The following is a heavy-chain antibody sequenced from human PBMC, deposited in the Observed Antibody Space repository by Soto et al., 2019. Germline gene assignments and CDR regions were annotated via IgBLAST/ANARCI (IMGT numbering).Heavy chain of an antibody. D-gene: IGHD7-27*01. J-gene: IGHJ4*02. CDR2: MNHSGST. CDR3: ARGWGRISDS. Sequence: QVQLQQWGAGLLKPSETLSLTCAVYGGSFSGYYWSWIRQPPGKGLEWIGEMNHSGSTNYNPSLKNRNTTSVHTSKNHFSLKLSSVTAADTAVYYCARGWGRISDSWGQGALVAVSS. V-gene: IGHV4-34*01. CDR1: GGSFSGYY.